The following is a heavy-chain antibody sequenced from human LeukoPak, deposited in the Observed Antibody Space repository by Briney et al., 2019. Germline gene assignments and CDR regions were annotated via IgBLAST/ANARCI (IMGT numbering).Heavy chain of an antibody. CDR3: ARDRRDGYKFYYDYYGMDV. V-gene: IGHV4-59*01. CDR1: GGSISSYY. J-gene: IGHJ6*02. Sequence: SETLSLTCTVSGGSISSYYWSWIRQPPGKGLEWIGNIYYSGSPNYNPSLKSQAPLSVDTSKNQFSLKVSSVTAADTAVYYCARDRRDGYKFYYDYYGMDVWGQGTTVTVSS. CDR2: IYYSGSP. D-gene: IGHD5-24*01.